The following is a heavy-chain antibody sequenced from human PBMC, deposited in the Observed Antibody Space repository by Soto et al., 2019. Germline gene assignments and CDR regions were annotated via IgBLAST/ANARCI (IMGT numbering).Heavy chain of an antibody. CDR2: FSSTGST. CDR3: ARGGGSPYHNHGFDF. J-gene: IGHJ4*02. CDR1: GASITYYY. V-gene: IGHV4-59*01. D-gene: IGHD6-13*01. Sequence: SETLSLTCAVSGASITYYYWNWIRQPPGRGLEWIVSFSSTGSTVYNPSLRSRVTISLDTSKNQFSLTLNSVTAADTAVYYCARGGGSPYHNHGFDFWGQGTLVTVSS.